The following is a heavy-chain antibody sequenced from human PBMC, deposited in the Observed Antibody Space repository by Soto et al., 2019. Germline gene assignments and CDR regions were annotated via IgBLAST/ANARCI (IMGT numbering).Heavy chain of an antibody. CDR1: GFTFSGSA. CDR3: TRGAAAAYYGMDV. D-gene: IGHD6-13*01. CDR2: IRSKANSYAT. Sequence: EVQLVESGGGLVQPGGSLTLSCAASGFTFSGSAMHWVRQASGKGLEWVGRIRSKANSYATAYAASVKGRFTISRDDSKNTAYLQMNSLKTEDTAVYYCTRGAAAAYYGMDVWGQGTTVTVSS. J-gene: IGHJ6*02. V-gene: IGHV3-73*02.